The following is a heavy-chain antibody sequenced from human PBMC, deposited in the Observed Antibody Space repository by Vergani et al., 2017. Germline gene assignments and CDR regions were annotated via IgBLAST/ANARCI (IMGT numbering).Heavy chain of an antibody. CDR3: ARVVVITKGYYYYGMDV. CDR2: IIPIFGTA. CDR1: GGTFSSYA. V-gene: IGHV1-69*13. Sequence: QVQLVQSGAEVKKPGSSVKVSCKASGGTFSSYAISWVRQAPGHGLEWMGRIIPIFGTANYAQKFQGRVTITADESTSTAYMELSSLRSEDTAVYYCARVVVITKGYYYYGMDVWGQGTTVTVSS. D-gene: IGHD3-22*01. J-gene: IGHJ6*02.